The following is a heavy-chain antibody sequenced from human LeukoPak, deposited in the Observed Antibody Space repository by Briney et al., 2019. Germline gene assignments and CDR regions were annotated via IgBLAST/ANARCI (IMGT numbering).Heavy chain of an antibody. J-gene: IGHJ4*02. CDR2: MNPNSGST. Sequence: GASVKVSCKASGYTFTSYDINWLRQAAGQGLEWMGWMNPNSGSTGYAQSFQGRVTMTRNTSISTAYMELSSLRSEDTAVYYCARGRVGRTMWYWGQGALVTVSS. V-gene: IGHV1-8*01. D-gene: IGHD2-15*01. CDR1: GYTFTSYD. CDR3: ARGRVGRTMWY.